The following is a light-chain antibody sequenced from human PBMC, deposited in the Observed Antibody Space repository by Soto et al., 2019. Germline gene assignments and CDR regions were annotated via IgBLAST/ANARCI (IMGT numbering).Light chain of an antibody. Sequence: IVLTQSAGTLTLCPGERATLSCKTSQSVYSSHLAWYQQKSGHAPRLLIYAASSRATGIPDRFSGSGSGTDFTLTSNRLEPEDFAVYYCQLHVPSLPGYTFGQGTKLEI. CDR1: QSVYSSH. CDR2: AAS. CDR3: QLHVPSLPGYT. V-gene: IGKV3-20*01. J-gene: IGKJ2*01.